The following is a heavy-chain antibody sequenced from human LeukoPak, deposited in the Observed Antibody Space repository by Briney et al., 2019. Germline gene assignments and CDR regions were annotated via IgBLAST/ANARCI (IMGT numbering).Heavy chain of an antibody. CDR1: GYTFTGYY. V-gene: IGHV1-2*02. CDR2: INPNSGGT. Sequence: ASVKVSCKAFGYTFTGYYMHWVRQAPGQGFEWMGWINPNSGGTNYAQKFQGRVTMTRDTSISTAYMELSRLRSDDTAVYYCARPAVLLWFGELSAFDIWGQGTMVTVSS. J-gene: IGHJ3*02. CDR3: ARPAVLLWFGELSAFDI. D-gene: IGHD3-10*01.